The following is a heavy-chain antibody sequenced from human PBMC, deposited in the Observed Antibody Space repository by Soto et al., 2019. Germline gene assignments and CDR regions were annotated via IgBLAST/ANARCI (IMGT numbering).Heavy chain of an antibody. V-gene: IGHV3-21*01. Sequence: GGSLRLSCAASGFTFRSYSIHWVRQAPGKGLEWVSSISISGSYIYYADSVKGRFTISRDNAKNSLYLQMNSLRAEDTAVYYCARIHGVYDILTGSNDAFDIWGQGTMVTVSS. CDR1: GFTFRSYS. J-gene: IGHJ3*02. D-gene: IGHD3-9*01. CDR2: ISISGSYI. CDR3: ARIHGVYDILTGSNDAFDI.